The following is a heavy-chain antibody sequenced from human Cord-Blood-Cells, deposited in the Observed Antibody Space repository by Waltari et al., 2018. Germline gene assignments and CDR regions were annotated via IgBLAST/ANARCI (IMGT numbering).Heavy chain of an antibody. CDR3: ARETGYSSSFDY. J-gene: IGHJ4*01. Sequence: QVQLQESGPGLVKPSQTLSLTCTVSGGSISSGSYYWSWIRQPAGKGLEWIGYIYTSGSTNYNPSLKSRVTISVDTSKNQFSLKLSSVTAADTAVYYCARETGYSSSFDYWGQEPWSPSPQ. CDR1: GGSISSGSYY. V-gene: IGHV4-61*09. CDR2: IYTSGST. D-gene: IGHD6-6*01.